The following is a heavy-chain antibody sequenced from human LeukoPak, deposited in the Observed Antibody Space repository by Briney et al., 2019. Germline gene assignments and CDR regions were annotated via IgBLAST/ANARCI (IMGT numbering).Heavy chain of an antibody. CDR1: GFTFSSYA. CDR3: ARGANRGFLEYFQH. J-gene: IGHJ1*01. D-gene: IGHD5-12*01. CDR2: ISSNGGST. Sequence: PGGSLRLSCVASGFTFSSYAMHWVRQAPGKGLEYVSAISSNGGSTYYANSVKGRFTISRDNSKNTLYLQMGSLRAEDMAVYYCARGANRGFLEYFQHWGQGTLVTVSS. V-gene: IGHV3-64*01.